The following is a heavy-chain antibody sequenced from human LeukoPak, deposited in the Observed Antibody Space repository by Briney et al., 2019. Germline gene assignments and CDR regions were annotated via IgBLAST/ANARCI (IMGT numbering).Heavy chain of an antibody. CDR1: GFTFSNYE. CDR2: ISSSDRTISGSTI. J-gene: IGHJ4*02. D-gene: IGHD3-10*01. V-gene: IGHV3-48*03. CDR3: ARDGGVVRGVIIRGDYFDY. Sequence: GGSLRLSCAASGFTFSNYEMIWVRQAPGKGLEWVAYISSSDRTISGSTIYYADSVKGRFTISRDNAKNSLFLQMNSLRAEDTAVYYCARDGGVVRGVIIRGDYFDYWGQGTLVTVSS.